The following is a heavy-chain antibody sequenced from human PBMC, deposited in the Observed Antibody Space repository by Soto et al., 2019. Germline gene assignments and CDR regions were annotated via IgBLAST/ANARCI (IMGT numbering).Heavy chain of an antibody. CDR1: GGTFSSYA. V-gene: IGHV1-69*13. D-gene: IGHD6-19*01. CDR3: AIDLRAGYSSGWYGGNWFDP. CDR2: IIPIFGTA. J-gene: IGHJ5*02. Sequence: SVKVSCKASGGTFSSYAISWVRQAPGQGLEWMGGIIPIFGTANYAQKFQGRVTITADESTSTAYMELSSLRSEDTAVYYCAIDLRAGYSSGWYGGNWFDPWGQGTLVTVSS.